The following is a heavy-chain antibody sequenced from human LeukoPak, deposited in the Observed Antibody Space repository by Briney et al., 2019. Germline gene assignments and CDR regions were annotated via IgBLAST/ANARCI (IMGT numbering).Heavy chain of an antibody. CDR3: AGGHYQLS. J-gene: IGHJ5*02. D-gene: IGHD2-2*01. CDR2: IKEEGSEK. Sequence: GGSLRLSCAVSGFTFSSYWMSWVRQAPGKGLEWVASIKEEGSEKHYVDSVKGRFTISRDNAKNSLYLQMNSLRAEDTAVYYCAGGHYQLSWGQGTLVTVSS. V-gene: IGHV3-7*01. CDR1: GFTFSSYW.